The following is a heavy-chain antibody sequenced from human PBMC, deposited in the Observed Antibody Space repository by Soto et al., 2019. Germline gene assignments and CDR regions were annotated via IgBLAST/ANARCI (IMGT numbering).Heavy chain of an antibody. V-gene: IGHV3-30*18. CDR2: ISYDGSNK. CDR3: AKDYGYLRSGYYYGMDV. D-gene: IGHD5-18*01. J-gene: IGHJ6*02. Sequence: CAASGFTFSSYGMHWVRQAPGKGLEWVAVISYDGSNKYYADSVKGRFTISRDNSKNTLYLQMNSLRAEDTAVYYCAKDYGYLRSGYYYGMDVWGQGTTVTVSS. CDR1: GFTFSSYG.